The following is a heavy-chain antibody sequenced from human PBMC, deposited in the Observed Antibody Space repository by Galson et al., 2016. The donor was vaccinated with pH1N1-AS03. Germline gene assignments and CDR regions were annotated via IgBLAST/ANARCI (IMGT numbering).Heavy chain of an antibody. D-gene: IGHD4-23*01. Sequence: SLRLSCAASGFTFSRYWMHWVRQAPGKGLVWVSHINEDGSTTRYADSVKGRFTISRDNSESTLYQQMNSLGDDDTAVYYCARDVGGPDDYWGQGTLVTVSS. CDR2: INEDGSTT. V-gene: IGHV3-74*01. CDR1: GFTFSRYW. J-gene: IGHJ4*02. CDR3: ARDVGGPDDY.